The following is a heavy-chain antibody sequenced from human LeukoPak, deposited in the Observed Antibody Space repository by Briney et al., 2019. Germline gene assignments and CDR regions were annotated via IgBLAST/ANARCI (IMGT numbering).Heavy chain of an antibody. V-gene: IGHV5-10-1*01. J-gene: IGHJ4*02. CDR1: GYSFSNYW. Sequence: GESLRISCEGSGYSFSNYWISWVRQIPGKGLEWMGTIDPGDSYTNYSPSFQGNVTISADKSISTAYLQWSSLKASDTAMYYCARHSGRDSFDYWGQGTLVTVSS. CDR3: ARHSGRDSFDY. D-gene: IGHD1-14*01. CDR2: IDPGDSYT.